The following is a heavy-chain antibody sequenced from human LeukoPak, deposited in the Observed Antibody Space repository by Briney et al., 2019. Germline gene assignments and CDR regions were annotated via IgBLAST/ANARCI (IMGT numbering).Heavy chain of an antibody. Sequence: GGSLRLSCAASGFIFSSYTMNWVRQAPGKGLEWVSSINSRSDKIFYADSVKGRFTISRDNAKNSLYLQMNSLRAEDTALYYCEKDIAVAGMTFWYFDLWGRGTLVTVSS. J-gene: IGHJ2*01. CDR3: EKDIAVAGMTFWYFDL. D-gene: IGHD6-19*01. CDR2: INSRSDKI. V-gene: IGHV3-21*04. CDR1: GFIFSSYT.